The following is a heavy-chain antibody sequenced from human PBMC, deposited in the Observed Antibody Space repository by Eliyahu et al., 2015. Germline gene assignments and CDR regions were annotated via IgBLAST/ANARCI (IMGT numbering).Heavy chain of an antibody. J-gene: IGHJ4*02. CDR2: INHSGST. D-gene: IGHD5-18*01. CDR3: ATHFLGPDGYSYGEGYFDY. V-gene: IGHV4-34*01. CDR1: GGSFSGYX. Sequence: QVQLQQWGAGLLKPSETLSLXCAVYGGSFSGYXWXWIRQPPGKGLXWXGEINHSGSTNYNPSLKSRVTISVDTSKNQFSLKLSSVTAADTAVYYCATHFLGPDGYSYGEGYFDYWGQGTLVTVSS.